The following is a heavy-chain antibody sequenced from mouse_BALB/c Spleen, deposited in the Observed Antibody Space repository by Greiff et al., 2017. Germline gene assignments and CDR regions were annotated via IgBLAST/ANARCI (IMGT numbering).Heavy chain of an antibody. CDR1: GFTFSSYG. CDR2: INSNGGST. CDR3: ARGRGFAY. Sequence: EVKLEESGGGLVQPGGSLKLSCAASGFTFSSYGMSWVRQTPDKRLELVATINSNGGSTYYPDSVKGRFTISRDNAKNTLYLQMSSLKSEDTAMYYCARGRGFAYWGQGTLVTVSA. V-gene: IGHV5-6-3*01. J-gene: IGHJ3*01.